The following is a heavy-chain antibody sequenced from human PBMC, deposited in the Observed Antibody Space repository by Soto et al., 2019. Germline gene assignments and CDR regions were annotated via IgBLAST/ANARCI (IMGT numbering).Heavy chain of an antibody. CDR2: VYYSGNT. CDR1: GGSVCSNSYF. Sequence: PSETLSLTCIVSGGSVCSNSYFWGCIRQPPGKGLEWIGSVYYSGNTYYNPSLRSRVTISVDTSKNQVSVKLSSVTAADTAVYYCVRQRYSSVWAPFDFWGQGTLVTVSS. CDR3: VRQRYSSVWAPFDF. J-gene: IGHJ4*02. D-gene: IGHD6-19*01. V-gene: IGHV4-39*01.